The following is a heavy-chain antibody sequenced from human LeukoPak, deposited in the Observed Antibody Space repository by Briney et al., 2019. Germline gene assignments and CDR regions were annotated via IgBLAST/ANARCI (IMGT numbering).Heavy chain of an antibody. J-gene: IGHJ4*02. D-gene: IGHD3-10*01. Sequence: GGSLRLSCAASGFTFDDYAMHWVRQAPGKGLEWVSGISWNSGSIGYADSVKGRFTISRDNAKNSLYLQMNSLRAEDTALYYCAKTLYGSGSYFDYWGQGTLVTVSS. CDR3: AKTLYGSGSYFDY. V-gene: IGHV3-9*01. CDR2: ISWNSGSI. CDR1: GFTFDDYA.